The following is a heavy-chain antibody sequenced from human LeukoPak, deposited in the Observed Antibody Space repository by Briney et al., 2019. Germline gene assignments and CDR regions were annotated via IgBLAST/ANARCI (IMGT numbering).Heavy chain of an antibody. CDR2: INPNSGGT. V-gene: IGHV1-2*06. CDR1: GYTFTGYY. D-gene: IGHD6-19*01. CDR3: ARGRYSSGWYRGANWFDP. Sequence: GASVKVSCKASGYTFTGYYMHWVRQAPGQGLEWMGRINPNSGGTNYAQKFQGRVTMTRDTSISTDYMELSRLRSDDTAVYYCARGRYSSGWYRGANWFDPWGQGTLVTVSS. J-gene: IGHJ5*02.